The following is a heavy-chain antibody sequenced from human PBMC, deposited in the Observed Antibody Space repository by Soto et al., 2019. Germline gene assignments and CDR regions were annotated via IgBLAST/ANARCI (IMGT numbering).Heavy chain of an antibody. CDR3: VIDLGYFDF. D-gene: IGHD2-15*01. V-gene: IGHV1-69*02. CDR2: SIPILGRA. Sequence: QVQLVQSGTEVKKPGSSVAVSCQASAGTFNNHSLSWVRQAPGHGLEWMGRSIPILGRADYSQKFQGRLTLTVDKSTSTADMELSSLTSEDTAVYYCVIDLGYFDFWGQGTLVTVSS. J-gene: IGHJ4*02. CDR1: AGTFNNHS.